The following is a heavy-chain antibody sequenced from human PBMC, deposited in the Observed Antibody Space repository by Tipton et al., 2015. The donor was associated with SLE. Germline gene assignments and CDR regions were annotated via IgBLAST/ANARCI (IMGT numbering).Heavy chain of an antibody. D-gene: IGHD6-25*01. V-gene: IGHV5-51*03. CDR3: GKRADSEQRRVYSFAY. J-gene: IGHJ4*02. CDR2: IYPGDSDT. Sequence: QSGPEVKKPGESLKISCKGSGYSFTSYWIGWGRQMPGKGLEWMGIIYPGDSDTRYSPSSQGQVTISADKSISTAYLQWSSLKAWDTALYYCGKRADSEQRRVYSFAYWGRGPLFPVPS. CDR1: GYSFTSYW.